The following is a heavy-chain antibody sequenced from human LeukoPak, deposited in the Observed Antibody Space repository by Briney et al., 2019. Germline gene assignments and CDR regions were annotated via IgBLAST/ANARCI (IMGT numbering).Heavy chain of an antibody. V-gene: IGHV5-51*01. J-gene: IGHJ4*02. D-gene: IGHD2-21*02. CDR3: ARTYCGGDCYYSYFDY. CDR2: IYPGDSDT. CDR1: GYSFTTYW. Sequence: GESRKISCNGSGYSFTTYWIGWVRQMPGKGLEWMGIIYPGDSDTRYSPSFQGQVTISADKSISTAYLQWSSLKASDTAMYYCARTYCGGDCYYSYFDYWGQGTLVTVSS.